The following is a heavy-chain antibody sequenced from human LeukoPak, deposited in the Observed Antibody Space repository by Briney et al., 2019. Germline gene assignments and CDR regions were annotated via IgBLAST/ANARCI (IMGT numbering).Heavy chain of an antibody. CDR3: ARVVLGAIDY. D-gene: IGHD1-26*01. J-gene: IGHJ4*02. CDR1: GGSISSGSYY. CDR2: IYYSGST. V-gene: IGHV4-39*07. Sequence: SETLSLTCTVSGGSISSGSYYWGWIRQPPGKGLEWIGSIYYSGSTYYNPSLKSRVTISVDTSKNQFSLKLSSVTAADTAVYYCARVVLGAIDYWGQGTLVTVSS.